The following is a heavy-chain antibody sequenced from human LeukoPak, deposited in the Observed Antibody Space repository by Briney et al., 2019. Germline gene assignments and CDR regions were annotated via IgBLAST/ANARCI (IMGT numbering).Heavy chain of an antibody. D-gene: IGHD3-10*01. V-gene: IGHV1-69*06. Sequence: ASVKVSCKASGGTFSSYAISWVRQAPGQGLEWMGGIIPIFGTANYAQKFQGRVTITADKSTSTAYMELSSLRSEDTAVYYCARPGVLWFGEPPLGYWGQGTLVTVSS. CDR2: IIPIFGTA. J-gene: IGHJ4*02. CDR1: GGTFSSYA. CDR3: ARPGVLWFGEPPLGY.